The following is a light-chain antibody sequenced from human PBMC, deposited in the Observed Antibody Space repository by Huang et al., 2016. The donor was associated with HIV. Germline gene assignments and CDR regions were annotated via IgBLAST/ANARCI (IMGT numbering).Light chain of an antibody. V-gene: IGKV3-20*01. CDR2: GAS. Sequence: IVLTQSPDTLSLSPGERATLSCRASQTVTNNYLAWCQQRPGQAPRLLIYGASTRATGIPDRVSGSGSGTDFTLTISRLEPKDFVVYYCQQFGSSPPYSFGQGTKLEIK. CDR3: QQFGSSPPYS. CDR1: QTVTNNY. J-gene: IGKJ2*03.